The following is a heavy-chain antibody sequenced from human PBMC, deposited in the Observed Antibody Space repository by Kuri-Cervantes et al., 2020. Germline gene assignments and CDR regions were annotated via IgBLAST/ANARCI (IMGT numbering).Heavy chain of an antibody. J-gene: IGHJ5*02. Sequence: LRLSCTVSGGSISSGSYYWSWIRQPAGKGLEWIGRIYTSGSTNYNPSLKSRVTISVDTSKNQFSLKLSSVTAADTAVYYCARDGGYATRSWFDPWGQGTLVTVSS. CDR2: IYTSGST. V-gene: IGHV4-61*02. D-gene: IGHD2-8*01. CDR3: ARDGGYATRSWFDP. CDR1: GGSISSGSYY.